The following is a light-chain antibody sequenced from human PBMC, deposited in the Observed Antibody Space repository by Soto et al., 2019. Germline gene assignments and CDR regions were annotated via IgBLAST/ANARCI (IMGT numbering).Light chain of an antibody. CDR1: SSDVGGYNY. V-gene: IGLV2-14*01. CDR3: TSYTNSGTWV. CDR2: EVI. J-gene: IGLJ3*02. Sequence: QSALTQPASVSGSPGQSITISCAGTSSDVGGYNYVSWYQQHPHKAPKLMIYEVINRPSGVSNRFSGSKSGNTASLTISGLQAEDEADYYCTSYTNSGTWVFGGGTKLTVL.